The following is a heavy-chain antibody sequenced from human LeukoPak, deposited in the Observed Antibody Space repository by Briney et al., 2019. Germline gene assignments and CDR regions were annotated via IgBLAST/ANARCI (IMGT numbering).Heavy chain of an antibody. CDR2: ISYDGSNK. CDR1: GFTFSSYA. CDR3: ARDRMIVVHNWFDP. J-gene: IGHJ5*02. D-gene: IGHD3-22*01. V-gene: IGHV3-30*04. Sequence: PGGSLRLSCAASGFTFSSYAMHWVRQAPGKGLEWVAVISYDGSNKYYADSVKGRFTISRDNSKNTLYLQMNSLRAEDTAVYYCARDRMIVVHNWFDPWGQGTLVTVSS.